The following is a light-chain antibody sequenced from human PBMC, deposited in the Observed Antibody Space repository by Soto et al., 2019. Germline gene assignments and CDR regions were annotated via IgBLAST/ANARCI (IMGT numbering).Light chain of an antibody. J-gene: IGKJ5*01. CDR2: KAS. CDR3: QQYNGYSYT. CDR1: QSISSW. V-gene: IGKV1-5*03. Sequence: DIQMTQSPSTLSASVGDRVTITCRASQSISSWLAWYQQKPGKAPKLLIYKASSLESGVPSRFSGSGSGTEFTLTISSLQPDDFATYYCQQYNGYSYTFGQGTRLEI.